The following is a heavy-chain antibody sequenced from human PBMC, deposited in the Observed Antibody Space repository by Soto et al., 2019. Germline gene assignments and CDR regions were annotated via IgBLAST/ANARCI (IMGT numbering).Heavy chain of an antibody. CDR3: ARSFLAAFDV. V-gene: IGHV1-69*06. Sequence: QVRLVQSGAEVKKPGSSVKVSCKASGDTFNTYAISWVRQAPGQGLEWIGGIILMFDATNYAQDFRGRATITAGKLTTVTSLELSSLRSDESAVYDCARSFLAAFDVWGQGTMVTVSS. J-gene: IGHJ3*01. CDR1: GDTFNTYA. CDR2: IILMFDAT.